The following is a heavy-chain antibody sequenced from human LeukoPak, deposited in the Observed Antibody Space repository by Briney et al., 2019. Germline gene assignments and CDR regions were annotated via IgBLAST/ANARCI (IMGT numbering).Heavy chain of an antibody. CDR2: ISKHNGNT. Sequence: ASVKVSCKASGYNFESYGITWVRQAPGQGLEWMGWISKHNGNTNYAQKIQGRVTMTIDTSSTTVYMELRSLRSDDTAVYYCARHYLGSGSGDYWGQGTLVIVSS. V-gene: IGHV1-18*04. CDR1: GYNFESYG. CDR3: ARHYLGSGSGDY. J-gene: IGHJ4*02. D-gene: IGHD3-10*01.